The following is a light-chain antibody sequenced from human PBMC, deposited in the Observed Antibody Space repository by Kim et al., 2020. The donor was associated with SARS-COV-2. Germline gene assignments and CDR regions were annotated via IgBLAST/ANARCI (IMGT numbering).Light chain of an antibody. CDR2: DAS. Sequence: VSPGERATLYCRASLSAKSRFAWYQKKPGQAPRLLIYDASTRASGIPARFSGSGSGTDFTLTISSLQPEDSAVYFCQQYENWPLTFGGGTKVDIK. CDR3: QQYENWPLT. CDR1: LSAKSR. J-gene: IGKJ4*01. V-gene: IGKV3-15*01.